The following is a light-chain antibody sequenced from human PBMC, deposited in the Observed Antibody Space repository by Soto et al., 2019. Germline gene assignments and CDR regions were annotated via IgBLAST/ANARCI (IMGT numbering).Light chain of an antibody. CDR2: GNS. CDR1: SSNIGAGYD. Sequence: SVLTQPPSVSGAPGQRVTISCTGSSSNIGAGYDVHWYQHLPGTVPKLLIFGNSNRPSGVPDRFSGSKSGTSASLAITGLQAEDEADYYCQSYDSSLYWVFGGGTKLTVL. J-gene: IGLJ3*02. V-gene: IGLV1-40*01. CDR3: QSYDSSLYWV.